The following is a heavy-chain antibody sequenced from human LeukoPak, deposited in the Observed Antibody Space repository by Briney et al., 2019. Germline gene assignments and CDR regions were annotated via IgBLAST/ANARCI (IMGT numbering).Heavy chain of an antibody. D-gene: IGHD3-3*01. CDR2: ISYDGSNK. CDR1: GFTFSSYG. CDR3: ARTVIWSGPDN. V-gene: IGHV3-30*03. J-gene: IGHJ4*02. Sequence: PGGSLRLSCAASGFTFSSYGMHWVRQAPGKGLEWVAVISYDGSNKYYADSVKGRFTISRDNSKNTLYLQMNSLRAEDTAVYYCARTVIWSGPDNWGQGTLVTVSS.